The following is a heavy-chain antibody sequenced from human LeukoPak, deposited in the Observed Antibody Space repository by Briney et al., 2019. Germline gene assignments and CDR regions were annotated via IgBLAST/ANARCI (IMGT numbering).Heavy chain of an antibody. Sequence: GGSLRLSCAASGFTFSSYWMSWVRQAPGKGLEWVANIKQDGSEKYYVDSVKGRFTISRDNAKNSLYLQMNSLRAEDTAVYYCARDLSMVRGVITHTYYYYGMDVWGQGTTVTVSS. D-gene: IGHD3-10*01. V-gene: IGHV3-7*01. CDR3: ARDLSMVRGVITHTYYYYGMDV. J-gene: IGHJ6*02. CDR1: GFTFSSYW. CDR2: IKQDGSEK.